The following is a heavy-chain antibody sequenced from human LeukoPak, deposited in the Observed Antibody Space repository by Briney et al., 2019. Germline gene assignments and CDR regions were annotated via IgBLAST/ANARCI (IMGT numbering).Heavy chain of an antibody. V-gene: IGHV4-34*01. CDR3: ARRGGSGRSFDY. J-gene: IGHJ4*02. D-gene: IGHD3-10*01. CDR1: GGSFSGYY. Sequence: SPSETLSLTCAVYGGSFSGYYWSWIRQPPGKGLEWIGEINHSGSTNYNPSLKSRVTISVDTSKNQFSLKLSSVTAADTAVYYCARRGGSGRSFDYWGQGTLVTVSS. CDR2: INHSGST.